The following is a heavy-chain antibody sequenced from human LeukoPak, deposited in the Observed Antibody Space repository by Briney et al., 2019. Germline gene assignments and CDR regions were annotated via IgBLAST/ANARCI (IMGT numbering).Heavy chain of an antibody. Sequence: PGGSLRLSCEASEFTVSSSFMGWVRQAPGKGLEWVSVIYTDATTYYADSVKGRFTISRQNSENSVYLQMNSLRAEDTAVYYCTRDPSWTSGYGMDVWGQGTTVTVSS. J-gene: IGHJ6*02. D-gene: IGHD3/OR15-3a*01. CDR1: EFTVSSSF. V-gene: IGHV3-53*04. CDR2: IYTDATT. CDR3: TRDPSWTSGYGMDV.